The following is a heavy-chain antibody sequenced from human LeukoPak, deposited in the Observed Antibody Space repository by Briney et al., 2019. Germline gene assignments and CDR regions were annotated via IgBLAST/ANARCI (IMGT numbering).Heavy chain of an antibody. J-gene: IGHJ6*02. CDR3: ARHLRSVAEYDFWTDYYYYYYGMDV. D-gene: IGHD3-3*01. CDR2: IYPGDSDT. CDR1: GYSFTSYW. Sequence: GESLKISCKGSGYSFTSYWIGWVRQMPGKGLEWMGIIYPGDSDTRYSPSFQGQVTISADKSISTAYLQWSSLKASDTAMYYCARHLRSVAEYDFWTDYYYYYYGMDVWGQGTTVTVPS. V-gene: IGHV5-51*01.